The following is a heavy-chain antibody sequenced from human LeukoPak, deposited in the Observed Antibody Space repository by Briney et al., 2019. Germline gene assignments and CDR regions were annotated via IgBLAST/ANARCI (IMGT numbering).Heavy chain of an antibody. J-gene: IGHJ4*02. CDR1: GFTFSSYA. CDR2: ISGSGGST. CDR3: AKDRYDSSGQFDY. V-gene: IGHV3-23*01. D-gene: IGHD3-22*01. Sequence: GGSLRLSCAASGFTFSSYAMSWVRQAPGKGLECVSAISGSGGSTYYADSVKGRFTISRDNSKNTLYLQMNSLRAEDTAVYYCAKDRYDSSGQFDYWGQGTLVTVSS.